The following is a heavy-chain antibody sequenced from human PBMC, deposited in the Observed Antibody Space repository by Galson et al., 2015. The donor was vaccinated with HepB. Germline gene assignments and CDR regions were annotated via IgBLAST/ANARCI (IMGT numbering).Heavy chain of an antibody. CDR1: GYTFTGYY. Sequence: SVKVSCKASGYTFTGYYMHWVRQAPGQGLEWMGWINPNSGGTNYAQKFQGWVTMTRDTSISTAYMELSRLRSDDTAVYYCARDQGRITMVRGAANNWFDPWGQGTLVTVSS. J-gene: IGHJ5*02. CDR3: ARDQGRITMVRGAANNWFDP. CDR2: INPNSGGT. V-gene: IGHV1-2*04. D-gene: IGHD3-10*01.